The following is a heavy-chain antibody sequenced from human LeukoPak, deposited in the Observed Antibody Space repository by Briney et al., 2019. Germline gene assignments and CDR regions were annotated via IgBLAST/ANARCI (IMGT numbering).Heavy chain of an antibody. V-gene: IGHV6-1*01. J-gene: IGHJ4*02. CDR3: ARGHNYAYDY. Sequence: SQTLSLTCVISGDSVSSNSVGWHWIRQSPSRGPEWLGRTYYRSKWYNDYAVSVKSRVTVNPDTSKNQFSLQLNSVTPEDTAVYYCARGHNYAYDYWGQGTLVTVSS. CDR2: TYYRSKWYN. D-gene: IGHD3-16*01. CDR1: GDSVSSNSVG.